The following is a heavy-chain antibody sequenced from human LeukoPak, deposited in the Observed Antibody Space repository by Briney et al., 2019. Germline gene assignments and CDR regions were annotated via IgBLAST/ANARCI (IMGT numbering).Heavy chain of an antibody. D-gene: IGHD3-22*01. Sequence: GGSLRLSCAASGFTFSTYAMSWVRQAPGKGLEWVSTISSSGGSTYYADSVKGRFTISRDNSKNALYLQMNSLRAEDTAVYYWATEIDYYDSSGYYSTNFDYWGQGTLVTVSS. J-gene: IGHJ4*02. V-gene: IGHV3-23*01. CDR3: ATEIDYYDSSGYYSTNFDY. CDR1: GFTFSTYA. CDR2: ISSSGGST.